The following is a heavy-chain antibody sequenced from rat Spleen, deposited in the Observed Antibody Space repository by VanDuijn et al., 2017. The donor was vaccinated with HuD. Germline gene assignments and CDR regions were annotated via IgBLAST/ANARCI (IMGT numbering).Heavy chain of an antibody. J-gene: IGHJ2*01. CDR2: IWGNGNT. Sequence: QVQLKESGPGLMQPSQTLSLTCTVSGFSLSSYGIIWVRQPPGKGLEWMGVIWGNGNTNYNSVLKSRLSISRDTSKSQVYLKMNSLQTDDTATYYCARSDYSSPYYFDYWGQGVMVTVSS. CDR3: ARSDYSSPYYFDY. D-gene: IGHD1-2*01. V-gene: IGHV2-13*01. CDR1: GFSLSSYG.